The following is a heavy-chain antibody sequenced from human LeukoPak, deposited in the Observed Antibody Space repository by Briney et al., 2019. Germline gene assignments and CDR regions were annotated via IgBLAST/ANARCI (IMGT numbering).Heavy chain of an antibody. CDR2: INHSGST. CDR1: GGSFSGYY. J-gene: IGHJ4*02. CDR3: ARRRAAAGPDY. V-gene: IGHV4-34*01. Sequence: SETLSLTCAVYGGSFSGYYWSWIRQPPGKGLEWIGEINHSGSTNHNPPLKSRVTISVDTSKNQFSLKLSSVTAADTAVYYCARRRAAAGPDYWGQGTLVTVSS. D-gene: IGHD6-13*01.